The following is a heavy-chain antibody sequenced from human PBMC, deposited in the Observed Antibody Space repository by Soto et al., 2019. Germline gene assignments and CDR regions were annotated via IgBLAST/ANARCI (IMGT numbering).Heavy chain of an antibody. J-gene: IGHJ4*02. CDR3: ARSRVRYGGKSPHYFDY. CDR2: IIPIFGTA. V-gene: IGHV1-69*13. D-gene: IGHD4-17*01. Sequence: ASVKVSCKASGGTFGSYAISWVRQAPGQGLEWMGGIIPIFGTANYAQKFQGRVTITADESTSTAYMELSSLRSEDTAVYYCARSRVRYGGKSPHYFDYWGQGTLVTVS. CDR1: GGTFGSYA.